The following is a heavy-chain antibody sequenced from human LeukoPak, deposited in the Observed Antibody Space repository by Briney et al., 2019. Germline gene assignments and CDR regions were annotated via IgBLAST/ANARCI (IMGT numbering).Heavy chain of an antibody. J-gene: IGHJ4*02. D-gene: IGHD3-16*01. CDR2: INHSGST. V-gene: IGHV4-34*01. CDR3: GRINYDYVWGSYPLYYFDY. Sequence: SETLSLTCAVYGGSFSGYYWSWIRQPPGKGLEWIGEINHSGSTNYNPSLKSRVTISVDTYKNQFSLKLSSVAAADAAVYYCGRINYDYVWGSYPLYYFDYWGQGTLVTVSS. CDR1: GGSFSGYY.